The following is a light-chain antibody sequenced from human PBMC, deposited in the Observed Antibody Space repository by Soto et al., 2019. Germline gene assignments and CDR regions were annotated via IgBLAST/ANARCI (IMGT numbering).Light chain of an antibody. CDR1: QSIENK. J-gene: IGKJ1*01. V-gene: IGKV3D-15*01. CDR3: QQYRSWRT. Sequence: IMMTQSPATLSVSPGEGATLSCRASQSIENKLAWYHQRPGQPPRLLIYCASTRATGIPVRFSGSGSGTDFTLYISVLQSEDFGVYYCQQYRSWRTFGQGTTVEVK. CDR2: CAS.